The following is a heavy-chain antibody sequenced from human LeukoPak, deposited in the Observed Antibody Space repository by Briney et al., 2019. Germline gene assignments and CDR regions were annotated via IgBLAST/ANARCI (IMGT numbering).Heavy chain of an antibody. Sequence: GGSLRLSCAASGFTFSTYSMNWVRQAPGKGLEWVSYISSSGSTIYYADSVKGRFTISRDNAKNSLYLQMNSLRAEDTAVYYCARMSSSWYGEFDYWGQGTLVTVSS. D-gene: IGHD6-13*01. CDR1: GFTFSTYS. CDR2: ISSSGSTI. J-gene: IGHJ4*02. V-gene: IGHV3-48*04. CDR3: ARMSSSWYGEFDY.